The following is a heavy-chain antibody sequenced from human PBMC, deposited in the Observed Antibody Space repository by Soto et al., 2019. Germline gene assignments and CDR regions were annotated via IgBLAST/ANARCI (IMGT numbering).Heavy chain of an antibody. V-gene: IGHV1-8*01. CDR1: GYTFTSYD. D-gene: IGHD3-10*01. CDR2: MNPNSGNT. Sequence: ASVKVSCKASGYTFTSYDINWVRQATGQGLEWMGWMNPNSGNTGYAQKFQGRVTMTRNTSISTAYMELSSLRSEDTAVYYCARALWYGVYWYFNCFDYWGQGTLVTVSS. J-gene: IGHJ4*02. CDR3: ARALWYGVYWYFNCFDY.